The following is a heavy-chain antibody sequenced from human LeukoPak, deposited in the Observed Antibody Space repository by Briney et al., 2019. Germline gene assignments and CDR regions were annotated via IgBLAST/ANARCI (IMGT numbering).Heavy chain of an antibody. Sequence: GGSLRLSCGASGFTFSTYGMHWVRQAPGKGLEWVAVIWYDGSNKYYADSVKGRFTISRDNSKNTLYLQMNSLRAEDTAVYYCARTTVTSDYYYYGMDVWGQGTTVTVSS. CDR1: GFTFSTYG. V-gene: IGHV3-33*01. J-gene: IGHJ6*02. D-gene: IGHD4-17*01. CDR3: ARTTVTSDYYYYGMDV. CDR2: IWYDGSNK.